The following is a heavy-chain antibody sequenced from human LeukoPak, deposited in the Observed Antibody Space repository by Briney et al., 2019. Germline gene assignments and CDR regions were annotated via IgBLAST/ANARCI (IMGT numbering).Heavy chain of an antibody. J-gene: IGHJ6*03. D-gene: IGHD3-16*01. Sequence: GASVKVSCKASGYTFTSYGISWVRQAPGQGLEWMGWISVYNGNTNYAQKLQGRVTMTTDTSTSTAYMELRSLRSDDTAVFYCARGVPATGEYYYYYMDVWGKGTTVTVSS. CDR2: ISVYNGNT. CDR3: ARGVPATGEYYYYYMDV. V-gene: IGHV1-18*01. CDR1: GYTFTSYG.